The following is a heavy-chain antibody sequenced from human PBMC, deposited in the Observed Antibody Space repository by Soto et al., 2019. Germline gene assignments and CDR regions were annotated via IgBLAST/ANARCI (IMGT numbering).Heavy chain of an antibody. CDR2: ISGYNGNT. CDR3: ARPTDFYYYAMDV. Sequence: QVQLVQSGADVKKPGASVKVSCKASCYTFTSFGINWVRQAPGQGLEWMGWISGYNGNTKYAQHLQDRGTLTRDTSTSPDYMELRSLRSRDPSVYYCARPTDFYYYAMDVWGQGPTVTVSS. CDR1: CYTFTSFG. J-gene: IGHJ6*02. V-gene: IGHV1-18*01.